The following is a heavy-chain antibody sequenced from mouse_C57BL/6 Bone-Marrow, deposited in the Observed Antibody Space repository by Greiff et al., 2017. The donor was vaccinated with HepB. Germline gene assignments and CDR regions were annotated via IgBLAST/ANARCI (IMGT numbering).Heavy chain of an antibody. V-gene: IGHV3-6*01. D-gene: IGHD2-1*01. CDR2: ISYDGSN. Sequence: DVQLQESGPGLVKPSQSLSLTCSVTGYSITSGYYWNWIRQFPGNKLEWMGYISYDGSNNYNPSLKNRISITRDTSKNQFFLKLNSVTTEDTATYDCARDGNYYFDYWGQGTTLTVSS. J-gene: IGHJ2*01. CDR1: GYSITSGYY. CDR3: ARDGNYYFDY.